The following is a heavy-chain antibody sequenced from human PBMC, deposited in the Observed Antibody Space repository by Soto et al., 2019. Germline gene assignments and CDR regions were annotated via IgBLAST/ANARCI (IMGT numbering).Heavy chain of an antibody. D-gene: IGHD3-10*01. CDR1: GFTFDDYA. Sequence: GGSLRLSCAASGFTFDDYAMHWVRQAPGKGLEWVSGISWNSGSIGYADSVKGRFTISRDNAKNSLYLQMNSLRAEDTALYYCAKGSSGGYHYGMAVWGQGTTVTVSS. J-gene: IGHJ6*02. CDR3: AKGSSGGYHYGMAV. V-gene: IGHV3-9*01. CDR2: ISWNSGSI.